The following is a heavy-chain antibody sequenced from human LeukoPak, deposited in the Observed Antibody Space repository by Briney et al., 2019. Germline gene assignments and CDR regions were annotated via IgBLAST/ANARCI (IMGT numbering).Heavy chain of an antibody. J-gene: IGHJ6*04. Sequence: ASVKVSCKASGYTFTSYGISWVRDAPGQGLEWMGWISAYNGNTNYAQKLQGRVTMTTDTSTSTAYMELRSLRSDDTAVYYCARVVLRYFERYYGMDVWGKGTTVTVSS. CDR3: ARVVLRYFERYYGMDV. V-gene: IGHV1-18*04. D-gene: IGHD3-9*01. CDR1: GYTFTSYG. CDR2: ISAYNGNT.